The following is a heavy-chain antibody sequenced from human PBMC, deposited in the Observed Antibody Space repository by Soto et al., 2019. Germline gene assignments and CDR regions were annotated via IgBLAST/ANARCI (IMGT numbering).Heavy chain of an antibody. CDR2: INPSGGST. J-gene: IGHJ4*02. CDR3: AITPTGGGSDSHQDY. D-gene: IGHD1-26*01. V-gene: IGHV1-46*01. Sequence: GASVKVSCKASGYTFTSYYMHWVRQAPGQGLEWMGIINPSGGSTSYAQKFQGRVTMTRDTSTSTVYMELSSLRSEDTAVYYCAITPTGGGSDSHQDYWGQGTLFTLSS. CDR1: GYTFTSYY.